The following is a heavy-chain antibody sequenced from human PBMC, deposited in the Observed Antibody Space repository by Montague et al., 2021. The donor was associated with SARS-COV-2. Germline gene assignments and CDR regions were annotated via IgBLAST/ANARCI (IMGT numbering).Heavy chain of an antibody. J-gene: IGHJ4*02. V-gene: IGHV4-59*08. CDR3: ARAVIYGGYAFAYFDF. CDR2: IYYSGIT. CDR1: GDSISGFY. D-gene: IGHD5-12*01. Sequence: SETLSLTCTVSGDSISGFYWNWIRQPPGKGLEWIGKIYYSGITNYNPSXXSHVTISVDTSKNQFSLRLTSVTAADTAIYYCARAVIYGGYAFAYFDFWGQGVLVTVSS.